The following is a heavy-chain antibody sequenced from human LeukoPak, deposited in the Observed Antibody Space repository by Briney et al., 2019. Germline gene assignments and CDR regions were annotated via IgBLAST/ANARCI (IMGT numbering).Heavy chain of an antibody. CDR1: GGTFSSYA. D-gene: IGHD4-17*01. J-gene: IGHJ6*02. V-gene: IGHV1-69*13. Sequence: GASVKVSCKASGGTFSSYAISWVRQAPGQGLEWMGGIIPIFGTANYAQKFQGGVTITADESTSTAYMEPSSLRSEDTAVYYCAIKYGDPYYGMDVWGQGTTVTVSS. CDR2: IIPIFGTA. CDR3: AIKYGDPYYGMDV.